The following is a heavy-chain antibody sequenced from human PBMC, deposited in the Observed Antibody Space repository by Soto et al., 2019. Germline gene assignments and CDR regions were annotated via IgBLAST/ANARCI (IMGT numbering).Heavy chain of an antibody. J-gene: IGHJ6*02. CDR1: AASISIYS. V-gene: IGHV4-59*01. CDR3: ARAISIYGVVTYGMDV. CDR2: ISYSGST. D-gene: IGHD3-3*01. Sequence: PSETLSLTCTVSAASISIYSGGWVRKPPRKGLEWIGYISYSGSTNYNPSLNSRATISTHTSNNQFSLRLNSVTSEDTAVYYCARAISIYGVVTYGMDVWGQGTTVTVS.